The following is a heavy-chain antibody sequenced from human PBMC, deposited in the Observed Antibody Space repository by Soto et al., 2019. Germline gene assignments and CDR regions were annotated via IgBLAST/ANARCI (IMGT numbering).Heavy chain of an antibody. CDR3: ARGLGIHGPGHAFDI. J-gene: IGHJ3*02. V-gene: IGHV1-2*04. CDR1: GYTFTGYY. D-gene: IGHD5-18*01. CDR2: INPNSGGT. Sequence: ASVKVSCKASGYTFTGYYMHWVRQAPGQGLEWMGWINPNSGGTNYAQKFQGWVTMTRDTSISTAYMELSRLRSDDTAVYYCARGLGIHGPGHAFDIWGQGTMVTVSS.